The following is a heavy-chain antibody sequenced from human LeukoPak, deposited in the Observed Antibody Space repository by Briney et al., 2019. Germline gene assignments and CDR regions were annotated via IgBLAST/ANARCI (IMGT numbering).Heavy chain of an antibody. J-gene: IGHJ3*02. V-gene: IGHV1-69*13. CDR1: GGTFSSYA. CDR3: ASQVHTAMDDAFDI. CDR2: IIPIFGTA. D-gene: IGHD5-18*01. Sequence: SVKVSCKASGGTFSSYAINWVRQAPGQGLEWMGGIIPIFGTANYAQKFQGRVTITADESTSTAYMELSSLRSEDTAVYYCASQVHTAMDDAFDIWGQGTMVTVSS.